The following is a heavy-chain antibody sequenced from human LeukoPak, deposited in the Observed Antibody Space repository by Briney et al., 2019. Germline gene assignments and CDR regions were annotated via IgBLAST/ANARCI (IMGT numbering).Heavy chain of an antibody. J-gene: IGHJ4*02. CDR3: AKDPTKAGVLYYFDY. CDR2: ISYDGGKK. CDR1: GFTFSIDG. D-gene: IGHD6-13*01. Sequence: GGSLRLSCAAPGFTFSIDGMHWVRQAPGKGLEWVAVISYDGGKKYYADSVKGRFTISRDNPENTLYLQVNSLRAEDTAVYYCAKDPTKAGVLYYFDYWGQGTLVTVSS. V-gene: IGHV3-30*18.